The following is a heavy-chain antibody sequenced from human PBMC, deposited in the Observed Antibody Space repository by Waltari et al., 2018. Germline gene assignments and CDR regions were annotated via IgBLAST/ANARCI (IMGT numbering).Heavy chain of an antibody. CDR3: ARGGLRWGENAFDI. Sequence: QVQLVQSGAEVKKPGSSVKVSCKASGGTFSSYAIRWVRQAPGQGLEWMVGVIPIFGTANYAQKFQGRVTITTDESTSTAYMELSSLRSEDTAVYYCARGGLRWGENAFDIWGQGTMVTVSS. V-gene: IGHV1-69*05. CDR2: VIPIFGTA. CDR1: GGTFSSYA. J-gene: IGHJ3*02. D-gene: IGHD4-17*01.